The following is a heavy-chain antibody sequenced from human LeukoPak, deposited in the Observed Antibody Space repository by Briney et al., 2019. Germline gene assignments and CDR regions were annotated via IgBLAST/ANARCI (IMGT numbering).Heavy chain of an antibody. V-gene: IGHV6-1*01. CDR3: ARGDYDFWSGYFYY. CDR1: GDSVSSNSAA. D-gene: IGHD3-3*01. CDR2: TYYRSKWYN. J-gene: IGHJ4*02. Sequence: SQTLSLTCAISGDSVSSNSAAWNWIRQSPSRGLEWLGRTYYRSKWYNDYAVSVKSRITINPDTSKNQFSPQLNSVTPEDTAVYYCARGDYDFWSGYFYYWGQGTLVTVSS.